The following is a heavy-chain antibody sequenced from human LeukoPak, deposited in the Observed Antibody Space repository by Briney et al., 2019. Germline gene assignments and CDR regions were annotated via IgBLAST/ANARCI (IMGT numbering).Heavy chain of an antibody. Sequence: PSETLSLTCTVSGGSISSYYWSWIRQPPGKGLEWIGYIYYSGSTNYNPSLKSRVTISVDTSKNQFSLKLSSVTAADAAVYYCARARGRIAARPKAFDIWGQGTMVTVSS. D-gene: IGHD6-6*01. CDR1: GGSISSYY. CDR2: IYYSGST. CDR3: ARARGRIAARPKAFDI. V-gene: IGHV4-59*01. J-gene: IGHJ3*02.